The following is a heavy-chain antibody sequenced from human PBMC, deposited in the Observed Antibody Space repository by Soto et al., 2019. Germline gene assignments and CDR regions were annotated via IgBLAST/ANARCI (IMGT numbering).Heavy chain of an antibody. J-gene: IGHJ5*02. CDR2: IYYSGST. Sequence: SETLSLTCTVSGVSISSYYWSWIRQPPGKGLEWIGYIYYSGSTNYNPSLKSRVTISVDTSKNQFSLKLSSVTAADTAVYYCARVGSSSWYGMNWFDPWGQGTLVTVSS. CDR1: GVSISSYY. V-gene: IGHV4-59*01. D-gene: IGHD6-13*01. CDR3: ARVGSSSWYGMNWFDP.